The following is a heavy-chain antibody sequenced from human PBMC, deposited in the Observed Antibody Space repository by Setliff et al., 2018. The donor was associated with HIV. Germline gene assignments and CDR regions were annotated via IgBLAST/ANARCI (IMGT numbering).Heavy chain of an antibody. CDR2: INHSGST. CDR3: ARGRGSGWYKH. J-gene: IGHJ1*01. CDR1: GGSLNGYY. Sequence: PSETLSLTCAVYGGSLNGYYWNWIRQPPGKGLEWIGEINHSGSTNYNPSLKSRVTISVDTSKRQFSLKLNSVTAADTAVYYCARGRGSGWYKHWGQGTLVTVSS. V-gene: IGHV4-34*01. D-gene: IGHD6-13*01.